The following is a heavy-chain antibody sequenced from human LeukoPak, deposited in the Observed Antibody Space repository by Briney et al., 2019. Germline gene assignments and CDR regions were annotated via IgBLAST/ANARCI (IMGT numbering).Heavy chain of an antibody. Sequence: GGSLRLSCAASGFTFSSYAMSWVRQAPGKGLEWVSAISGSGGSTYYADSVKGRFTISRDNSKNTLYLQMNSLRAEDTAVYYCAKADRDSSGNSNRGIYYYYMDVWGKGTTVTVSS. D-gene: IGHD3-22*01. V-gene: IGHV3-23*01. CDR3: AKADRDSSGNSNRGIYYYYMDV. CDR2: ISGSGGST. J-gene: IGHJ6*03. CDR1: GFTFSSYA.